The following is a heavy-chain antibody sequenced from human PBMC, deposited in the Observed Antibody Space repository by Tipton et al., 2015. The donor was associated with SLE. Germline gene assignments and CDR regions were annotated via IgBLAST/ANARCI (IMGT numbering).Heavy chain of an antibody. Sequence: TLSLTCAVYGGSFSSYYWGWIRQPPGKGLEWIGSIYYSGSTYYNPSLKSRVTISVDTSKNQFSLKLSSVTAADTAVYYCARGSNPLWYYYGMDVWGQGTTVTVSS. CDR3: ARGSNPLWYYYGMDV. V-gene: IGHV4-39*07. CDR2: IYYSGST. J-gene: IGHJ6*02. CDR1: GGSFSSYY. D-gene: IGHD2-2*01.